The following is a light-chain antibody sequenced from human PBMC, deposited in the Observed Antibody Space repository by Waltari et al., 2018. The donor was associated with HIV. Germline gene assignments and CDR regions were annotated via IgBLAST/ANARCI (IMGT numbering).Light chain of an antibody. Sequence: QSVLTQPPSASGTPGQRVTISCSGSSSNIGSNYVYWYQQLPGAAPKLLIYTNNQRPSGVPDRFSCSKSGTSASLAITGLRSEDEADYYCATWDDSLSGYVFGTGTKVTVL. CDR3: ATWDDSLSGYV. J-gene: IGLJ1*01. CDR2: TNN. V-gene: IGLV1-47*01. CDR1: SSNIGSNY.